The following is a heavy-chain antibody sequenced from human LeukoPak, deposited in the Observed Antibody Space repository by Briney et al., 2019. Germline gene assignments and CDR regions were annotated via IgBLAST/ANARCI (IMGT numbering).Heavy chain of an antibody. J-gene: IGHJ3*02. Sequence: GGSLRLSCVASGFTFSNYWMSWVRQAPGKGLEWVANIKRDGRDKNSVDSVKGRFTISRDNAKNSMFLQMNSLRVEDTAVYYCARESRITGTTTSGFDIWGQGTMATVSS. V-gene: IGHV3-7*01. CDR1: GFTFSNYW. D-gene: IGHD1-14*01. CDR2: IKRDGRDK. CDR3: ARESRITGTTTSGFDI.